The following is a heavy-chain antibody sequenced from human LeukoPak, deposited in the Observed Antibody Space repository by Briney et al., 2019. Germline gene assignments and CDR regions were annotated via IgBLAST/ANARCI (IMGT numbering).Heavy chain of an antibody. D-gene: IGHD3-10*01. CDR2: INHSGST. CDR3: ARVSDGLRTGVRGVIPNPLGYFDL. CDR1: GGSFSGYY. V-gene: IGHV4-34*01. J-gene: IGHJ2*01. Sequence: ASETLSLSCAVYGGSFSGYYWSWIRQPPGKGLERIGEINHSGSTNYNPSLKSRVTISVDTSKNQFSLKLSSVTAADTAVYYCARVSDGLRTGVRGVIPNPLGYFDLWGRGTLVTVSS.